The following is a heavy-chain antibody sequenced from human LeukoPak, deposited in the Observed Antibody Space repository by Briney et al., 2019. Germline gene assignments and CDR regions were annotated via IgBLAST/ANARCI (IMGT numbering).Heavy chain of an antibody. V-gene: IGHV3-30*02. Sequence: PGGSLRLSCAASGFTFSSYGMHWVRQAPGKGLDWVAFIRYDGSIKDYADSVKGRFTISRDNSENTLYLQMISLRDEDTAMYYCAKVSPISPSGYLDYWGQGTPVTVSS. J-gene: IGHJ4*02. CDR2: IRYDGSIK. D-gene: IGHD3-3*01. CDR1: GFTFSSYG. CDR3: AKVSPISPSGYLDY.